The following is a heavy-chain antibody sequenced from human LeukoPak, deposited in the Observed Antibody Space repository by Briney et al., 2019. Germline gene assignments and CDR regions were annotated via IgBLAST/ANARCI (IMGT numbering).Heavy chain of an antibody. V-gene: IGHV1-18*01. CDR1: GYTFTVNG. CDR2: ISANNGNT. CDR3: ARGVGGSYFGWFDP. Sequence: ASVKVSCKASGYTFTVNGISWVRPAPGQGLEWMGWISANNGNTNYAQKFQGRVTMTTDTSTTTAYMELRSLRSDDTAVYYCARGVGGSYFGWFDPWGQGTLVTVSS. J-gene: IGHJ5*02. D-gene: IGHD1-26*01.